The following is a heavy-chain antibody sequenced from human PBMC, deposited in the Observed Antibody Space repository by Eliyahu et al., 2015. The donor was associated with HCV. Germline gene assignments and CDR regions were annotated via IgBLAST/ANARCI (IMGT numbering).Heavy chain of an antibody. Sequence: HAQLEQSGPEVRKPGASVMVSCKASGYTFSDHGVSWIRQAPGQGLEWMGWVNVLYGNRDYAQKFYDRVTMTTDTSTNTAYMELRSLTSDDTAVYFCARNKAHRMSGTTYPYFHYYMDVWGKGTTVTVSS. J-gene: IGHJ6*04. CDR3: ARNKAHRMSGTTYPYFHYYMDV. D-gene: IGHD1-7*01. CDR1: GYTFSDHG. CDR2: VNVLYGNR. V-gene: IGHV1-18*04.